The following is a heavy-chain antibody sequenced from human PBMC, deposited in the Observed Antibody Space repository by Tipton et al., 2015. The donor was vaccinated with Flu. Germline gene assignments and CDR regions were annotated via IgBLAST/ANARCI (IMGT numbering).Heavy chain of an antibody. CDR3: ARSSRGWYRAMFD. CDR2: ISNSGSS. CDR1: GDSISSFC. J-gene: IGHJ4*02. V-gene: IGHV4-59*01. D-gene: IGHD6-19*01. Sequence: TMSLTCSVSGDSISSFCWSWIRQPPGKGLEWIAYISNSGSSNYNPSLKSRITVSVDTSKNQLSLILSSVTAADTAVYYCARSSRGWYRAMFDWGQGTLVTVSS.